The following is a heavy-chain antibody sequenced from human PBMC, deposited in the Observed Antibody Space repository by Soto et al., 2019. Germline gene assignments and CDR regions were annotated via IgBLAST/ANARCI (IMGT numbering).Heavy chain of an antibody. D-gene: IGHD5-12*01. J-gene: IGHJ3*02. CDR3: ASDTAYDNDDFDI. Sequence: ASVKXSFNASLYSFITVYYIHFVLQAPGQGLEWMGIINPTGSMTKYSQRFQGRLTMTRDTSTSTDYMELTTLTSEDTAVYFCASDTAYDNDDFDIWGQGTMATVSS. CDR1: LYSFITVYY. CDR2: INPTGSMT. V-gene: IGHV1-46*01.